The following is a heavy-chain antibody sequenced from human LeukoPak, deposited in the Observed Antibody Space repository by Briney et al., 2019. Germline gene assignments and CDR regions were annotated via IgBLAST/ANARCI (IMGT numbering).Heavy chain of an antibody. CDR3: ARDPGPRDIAVAGTLDY. Sequence: ASVKVSCKASGYTFTSYGISWVRQAPGQGLEWMGWISAYNGNTNYAQKLQGRVTMTTDTSTSTAYMELRSLRSDDTAVYYCARDPGPRDIAVAGTLDYWGQGTLVTVSS. V-gene: IGHV1-18*01. D-gene: IGHD6-19*01. CDR2: ISAYNGNT. CDR1: GYTFTSYG. J-gene: IGHJ4*02.